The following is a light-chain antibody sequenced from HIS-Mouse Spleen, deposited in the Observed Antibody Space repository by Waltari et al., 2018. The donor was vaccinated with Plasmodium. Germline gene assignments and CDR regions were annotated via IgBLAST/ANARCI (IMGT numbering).Light chain of an antibody. CDR3: QQYGSSPRT. V-gene: IGKV3-20*01. CDR2: GAS. CDR1: PSVSSSY. Sequence: IGLTQSPGTLSLSPGERATLSCRASPSVSSSYLAWYQQKPGQAPRLLIYGASSRATGIPDRFSGSGSVTDFTLTISRLEPKDFAVYYCQQYGSSPRTFGQGTKVEIK. J-gene: IGKJ1*01.